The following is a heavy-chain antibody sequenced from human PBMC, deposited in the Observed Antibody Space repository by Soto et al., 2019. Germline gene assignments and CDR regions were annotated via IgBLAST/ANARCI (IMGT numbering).Heavy chain of an antibody. J-gene: IGHJ6*03. V-gene: IGHV3-74*01. CDR2: IKRDGSTT. Sequence: EVQLVESWGGLVQPGGSLRLSCAASGFTFSACCMHGVRQAPGKGLEWVSCIKRDGSTTNYADSVKGRFTISRDNAKNTLYLEKNSLRVEDTADYYCARGAINYYYEDVWGKGTTVTVSS. CDR1: GFTFSACC. CDR3: ARGAINYYYEDV.